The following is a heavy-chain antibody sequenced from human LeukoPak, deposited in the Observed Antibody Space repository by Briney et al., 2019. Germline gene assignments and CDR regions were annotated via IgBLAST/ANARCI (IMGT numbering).Heavy chain of an antibody. J-gene: IGHJ3*02. D-gene: IGHD3-9*01. CDR3: ARDRDFDWLSNLDAFDI. Sequence: QPGGSLRLSCAASGFTFSNYWMHWVRQAPGKGLVCVSRINSDGSSTRYADSVKGRFTISRDNAKNSLYLQMNSLRAEDTAVYYCARDRDFDWLSNLDAFDIWGQGTMVTVSS. CDR1: GFTFSNYW. V-gene: IGHV3-74*01. CDR2: INSDGSST.